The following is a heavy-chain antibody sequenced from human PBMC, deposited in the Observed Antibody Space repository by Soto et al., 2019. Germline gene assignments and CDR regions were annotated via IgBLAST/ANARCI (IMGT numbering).Heavy chain of an antibody. V-gene: IGHV2-5*02. Sequence: PTLVNPTQTLTLTCSFSGFSLSATGVGVGWVRQPRGQALEFLALIYWDDDQKFRPSLRNRLTITKDTSKNEVVLTMTNMDSVDSGTYYCVHTPNYRLGGLHYWGRGTLVTVSS. CDR1: GFSLSATGVG. J-gene: IGHJ4*02. CDR3: VHTPNYRLGGLHY. D-gene: IGHD1-7*01. CDR2: IYWDDDQ.